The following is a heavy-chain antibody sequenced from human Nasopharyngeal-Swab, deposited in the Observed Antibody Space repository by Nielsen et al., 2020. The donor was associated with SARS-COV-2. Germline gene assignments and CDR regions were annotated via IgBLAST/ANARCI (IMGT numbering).Heavy chain of an antibody. CDR1: GYTFTGYY. CDR2: INPNSGGT. CDR3: ARVGYDILTGYPPDDFDY. D-gene: IGHD3-9*01. J-gene: IGHJ4*02. Sequence: ASVKVSCKASGYTFTGYYMHWVRQAPGQGLEWMGWINPNSGGTNYAQKFQGWVTMTRDTSISTAYMELSRLRSDDTAVYYCARVGYDILTGYPPDDFDYWGQGTLVRLL. V-gene: IGHV1-2*04.